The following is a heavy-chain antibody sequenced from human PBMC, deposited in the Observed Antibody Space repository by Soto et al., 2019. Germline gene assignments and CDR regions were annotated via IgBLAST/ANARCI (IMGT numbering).Heavy chain of an antibody. D-gene: IGHD3-10*01. CDR1: GYRFTSYW. J-gene: IGHJ6*02. CDR2: IYPGDSDT. V-gene: IGHV5-51*01. CDR3: GRHACYGWGCIYGMDV. Sequence: GESLKISCKGSGYRFTSYWIGWVRQMQGKGLEWMGIIYPGDSDTRYSPSFQGQVTISADTSISTAYLQWSSLKTSDTAMYYSGRHACYGWGCIYGMDVWGQRTTGAVSS.